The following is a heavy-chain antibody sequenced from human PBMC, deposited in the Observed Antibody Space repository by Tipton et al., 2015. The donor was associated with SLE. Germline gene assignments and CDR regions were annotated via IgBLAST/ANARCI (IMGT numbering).Heavy chain of an antibody. V-gene: IGHV4-4*07. CDR2: IYSSGST. CDR1: GGSISSYY. J-gene: IGHJ4*02. CDR3: ARAEAGRNWNGAVGDS. D-gene: IGHD1-1*01. Sequence: TLSLTCTVSGGSISSYYWFWIRQPAGKGLEWIGRIYSSGSTSFNPSLQGRVTMSVDTSNNQFSLNLSSVTAADTAMYYCARAEAGRNWNGAVGDSWGQGKLVTVSS.